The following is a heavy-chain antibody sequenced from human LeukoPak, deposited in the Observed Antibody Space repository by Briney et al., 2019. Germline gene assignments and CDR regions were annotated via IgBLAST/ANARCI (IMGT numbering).Heavy chain of an antibody. D-gene: IGHD3-10*01. J-gene: IGHJ3*02. V-gene: IGHV4-34*01. CDR2: INHSGST. CDR3: AYYYGSGSSPDAFDI. Sequence: PSETLSLTCAVYGGSFSGYYWSWIRQPPGKGLGWIGEINHSGSTNYNPSLKSRVTISVDTSKNQFSLKLSSVTAADTAVYYCAYYYGSGSSPDAFDIWGQGTMVTVSS. CDR1: GGSFSGYY.